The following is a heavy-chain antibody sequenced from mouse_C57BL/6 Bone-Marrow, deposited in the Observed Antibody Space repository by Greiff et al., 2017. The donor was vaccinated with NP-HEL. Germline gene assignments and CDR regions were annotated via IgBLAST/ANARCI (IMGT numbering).Heavy chain of an antibody. CDR1: GFTFSSYA. CDR2: ISDGGSYT. D-gene: IGHD6-1*01. V-gene: IGHV5-4*01. J-gene: IGHJ4*01. Sequence: EVKLMESGGGLVKPGGSLKLSCAASGFTFSSYAMSWVRQTPEKRLAWVATISDGGSYTYYPDNVTGRFTISRDNAKHNLYLQMSHLKSEDTAMYYCARDLRYYAMDYWGQGTSVTVSS. CDR3: ARDLRYYAMDY.